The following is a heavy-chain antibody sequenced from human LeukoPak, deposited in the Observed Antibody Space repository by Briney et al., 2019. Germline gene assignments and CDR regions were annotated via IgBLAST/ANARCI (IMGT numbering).Heavy chain of an antibody. CDR3: ARDGWSLGP. V-gene: IGHV1-18*04. Sequence: ASVKVSCKSSGYTFNNYAMNWVRQAPGQGPEWMAWISVYSGNTEYAQKFQDRVTLTADTSTSTVYMELRSLRSDDTAVYYCARDGWSLGPWGQGTLVTVSS. D-gene: IGHD2-8*01. J-gene: IGHJ5*02. CDR2: ISVYSGNT. CDR1: GYTFNNYA.